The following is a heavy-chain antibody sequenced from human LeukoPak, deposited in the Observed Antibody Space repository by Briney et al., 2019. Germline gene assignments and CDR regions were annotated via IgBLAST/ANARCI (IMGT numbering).Heavy chain of an antibody. CDR2: IYYSGNT. J-gene: IGHJ4*02. Sequence: SETLSLTCTVSGVSISSSNSYWGWIRQPPGKGLEWIGSIYYSGNTYYNASLKSQFSISIDTSKNQFSLRLTSVTAADTAVYYCARQTGSGLFILPGGQGTLVTVSS. D-gene: IGHD3/OR15-3a*01. V-gene: IGHV4-39*01. CDR3: ARQTGSGLFILP. CDR1: GVSISSSNSY.